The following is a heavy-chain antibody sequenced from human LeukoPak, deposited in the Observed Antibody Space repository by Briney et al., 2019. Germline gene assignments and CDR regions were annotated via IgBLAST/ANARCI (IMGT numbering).Heavy chain of an antibody. CDR2: IYHSGST. V-gene: IGHV4-4*02. D-gene: IGHD1-26*01. Sequence: PSGTLSLTCAVSGGSISSSNWWSWVRQPPGKGLEWIGEIYHSGSTNYNPSLKSRVTISVDTSKNQFSLQLSSVTAADTAVYYCARHRSGSYWRAFDIWGQGTMVTDSS. CDR3: ARHRSGSYWRAFDI. J-gene: IGHJ3*02. CDR1: GGSISSSNW.